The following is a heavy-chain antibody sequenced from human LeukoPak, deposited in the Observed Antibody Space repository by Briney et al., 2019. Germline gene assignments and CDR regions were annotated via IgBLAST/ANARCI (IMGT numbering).Heavy chain of an antibody. D-gene: IGHD3-10*01. J-gene: IGHJ4*02. CDR1: GFTFSSYW. Sequence: GGSLRPSCAASGFTFSSYWMHWVRQAPGKGLVWVSRINGDGSSTSYADSVKGRFTISRDNAKNTLYLQMNSLRAEDTAVYYCARDGIGYYYGSGSYPDYWGQGTLVTVSS. CDR2: INGDGSST. V-gene: IGHV3-74*01. CDR3: ARDGIGYYYGSGSYPDY.